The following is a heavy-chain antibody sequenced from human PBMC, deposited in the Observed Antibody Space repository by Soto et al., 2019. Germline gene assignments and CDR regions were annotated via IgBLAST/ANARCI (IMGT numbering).Heavy chain of an antibody. CDR1: GFTFNNNA. CDR3: VKGGWGSRSDY. J-gene: IGHJ4*02. D-gene: IGHD7-27*01. V-gene: IGHV3-23*01. CDR2: IGGRGDYT. Sequence: EVQVLESGGGLVQPGGSLRLSCAASGFTFNNNAMTWVRQAPGKGLEWVSTIGGRGDYTFYADSVKGRFTISRDNSKNTLYLQMNSLRAEDTAEYYCVKGGWGSRSDYGGQGTLVTVSS.